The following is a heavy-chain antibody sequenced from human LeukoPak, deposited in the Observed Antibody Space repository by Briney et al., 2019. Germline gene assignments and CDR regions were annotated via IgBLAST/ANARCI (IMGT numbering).Heavy chain of an antibody. Sequence: ASVKVSCKASGYTFTSYAMNWVRQAPGQGLEWMGWINTNTGNPTYAQGFTGRFVFSLDTSVSTAYLQISSLKAEDTAVYYCARSRVGVWFGELGPDWFDPWGQGTLVTVSS. D-gene: IGHD3-10*01. CDR3: ARSRVGVWFGELGPDWFDP. J-gene: IGHJ5*02. CDR2: INTNTGNP. V-gene: IGHV7-4-1*02. CDR1: GYTFTSYA.